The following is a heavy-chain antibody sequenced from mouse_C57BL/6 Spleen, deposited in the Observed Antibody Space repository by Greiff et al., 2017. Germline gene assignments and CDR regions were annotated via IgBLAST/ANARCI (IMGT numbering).Heavy chain of an antibody. D-gene: IGHD2-4*01. CDR1: GYTFTDSY. V-gene: IGHV14-2*01. J-gene: IGHJ3*01. CDR2: IDPEDGGT. CDR3: SRYDYYVAY. Sequence: VQLQQSGAELMKPGASVKLSCTASGYTFTDSYMHWVKQRPGQGLEWIGRIDPEDGGTKYDPKFKGKATLTADTSSNTAYLQLSSLTSEDSAVYECSRYDYYVAYWGQGTPVTVSA.